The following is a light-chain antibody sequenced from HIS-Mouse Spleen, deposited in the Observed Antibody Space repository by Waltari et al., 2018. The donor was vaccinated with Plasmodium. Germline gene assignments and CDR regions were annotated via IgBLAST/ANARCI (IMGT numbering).Light chain of an antibody. CDR2: EDS. Sequence: SYELTQPPSVSVYPGQTARITCSGDALQKKSAYWYQQKSGQAPVLVIYEDSKRPPGIPERFSGSSSGTMATLTISGAQVEDEADYYCYSTDSSGNHRVFGGGTKLTVL. V-gene: IGLV3-10*01. CDR1: ALQKKS. J-gene: IGLJ3*02. CDR3: YSTDSSGNHRV.